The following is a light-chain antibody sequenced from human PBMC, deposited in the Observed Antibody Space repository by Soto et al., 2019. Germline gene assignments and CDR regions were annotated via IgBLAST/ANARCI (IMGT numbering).Light chain of an antibody. CDR3: QQYDRSPRT. V-gene: IGKV3-20*01. CDR1: QSVSTS. CDR2: GAS. J-gene: IGKJ1*01. Sequence: EVVLTQSPGTLSFSPGDRATLSCRASQSVSTSVGWYQQKPGQAPRLLLYGASNRATGIPDRFSGSGSGTDFTLTISRLEPEDFAVYYCQQYDRSPRTFGQGTKVEIK.